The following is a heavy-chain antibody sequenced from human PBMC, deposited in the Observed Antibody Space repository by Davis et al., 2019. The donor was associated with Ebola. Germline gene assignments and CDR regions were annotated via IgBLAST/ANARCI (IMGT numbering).Heavy chain of an antibody. J-gene: IGHJ6*02. Sequence: GESLKISCAASGFTFSSYAMSWVRQAPGKGLEWVSAIAGSGGSTYHADSVKGRFTISRDNSKNTLYLQMNSLRAEDTAVYYCAREYGDYRNSYYYYYGMDVWGQGTTVTVSS. CDR3: AREYGDYRNSYYYYYGMDV. CDR1: GFTFSSYA. V-gene: IGHV3-23*01. D-gene: IGHD4-17*01. CDR2: IAGSGGST.